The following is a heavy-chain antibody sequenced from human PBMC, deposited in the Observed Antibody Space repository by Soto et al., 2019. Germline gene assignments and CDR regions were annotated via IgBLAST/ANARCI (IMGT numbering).Heavy chain of an antibody. D-gene: IGHD4-17*01. V-gene: IGHV1-8*02. J-gene: IGHJ6*03. CDR3: ARAPDYGDYYSYYMDV. CDR2: MNANSGNT. Sequence: QVQLVQSGAEAKKPGASVKVSCKASGHTFTSYDINWVRQATGQGLEWMGWMNANSGNTGYAQKFQGRVPMTRNTSISTAYMELSSLRSEDTAVYYCARAPDYGDYYSYYMDVWGKGTTVTVSS. CDR1: GHTFTSYD.